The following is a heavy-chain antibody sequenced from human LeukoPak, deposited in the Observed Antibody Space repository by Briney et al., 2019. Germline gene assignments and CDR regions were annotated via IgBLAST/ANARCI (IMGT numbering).Heavy chain of an antibody. V-gene: IGHV3-15*01. J-gene: IGHJ4*02. D-gene: IGHD3-10*01. Sequence: PGGSLRLSCVGSGFTFTNAWMSWVRQAPGKGLEWIGRIKSKTDGETTNYAEPVRGRFTISRDDSKSAVYLQMNSLKIEDTAVYYCTTDLGTYYHGSQRLIPIDYWGQGTLVTVSS. CDR3: TTDLGTYYHGSQRLIPIDY. CDR1: GFTFTNAW. CDR2: IKSKTDGETT.